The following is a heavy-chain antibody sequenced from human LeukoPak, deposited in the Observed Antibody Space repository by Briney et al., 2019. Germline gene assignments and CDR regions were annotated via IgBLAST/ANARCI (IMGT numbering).Heavy chain of an antibody. Sequence: ASVKVSCKASGYTFTGYYMHWVRQAPGQGLEWMGWINPNNGGTNYAQKFHGRVTMTRDTSISTAYMELSRLTSDDTAMYYCARAYCSAGDCYEFDYWGQVTLVTVSS. CDR1: GYTFTGYY. D-gene: IGHD2-15*01. J-gene: IGHJ4*02. CDR3: ARAYCSAGDCYEFDY. V-gene: IGHV1-2*02. CDR2: INPNNGGT.